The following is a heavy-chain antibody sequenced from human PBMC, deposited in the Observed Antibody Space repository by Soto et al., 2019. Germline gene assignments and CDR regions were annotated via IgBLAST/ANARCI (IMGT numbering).Heavy chain of an antibody. CDR1: GLTFSDGW. CDR3: TTVYVVRFLESMIKDY. D-gene: IGHD3-3*01. V-gene: IGHV3-15*01. J-gene: IGHJ4*02. CDR2: FKSEFHGGTT. Sequence: KSGGSLRLSCAVSGLTFSDGWMSWVRQAPGKGLEWIGRFKSEFHGGTTAYAAPVKGRFTISTDDSKNTLYLQMNRLKTEDTAVYYCTTVYVVRFLESMIKDYWGQGTLVTVSS.